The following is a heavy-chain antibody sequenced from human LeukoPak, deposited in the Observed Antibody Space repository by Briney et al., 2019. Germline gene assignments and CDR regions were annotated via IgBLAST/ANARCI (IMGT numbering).Heavy chain of an antibody. CDR1: GFTFSSYG. Sequence: PGGSLRLSCAASGFTFSSYGMSWVRQAPGKGLEWVAVISYDGPNKNYADSVKGRFTISRDNSKNTLYLQMNSLRAEDTAVYYCARDTTSSGQYYYYMDVWGKGTTVTVSS. CDR3: ARDTTSSGQYYYYMDV. D-gene: IGHD3-22*01. V-gene: IGHV3-30*03. J-gene: IGHJ6*03. CDR2: ISYDGPNK.